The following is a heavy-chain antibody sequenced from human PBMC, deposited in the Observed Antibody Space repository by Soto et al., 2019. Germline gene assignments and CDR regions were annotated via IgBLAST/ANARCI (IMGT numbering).Heavy chain of an antibody. Sequence: GGSLRLSCAASGFSFSNYWMSWVRQAPGKGLEWVANIEHDGSGTYYLDSVKGRFTISRDNAKSSLFLQMDNLRVEDTAVYYCARDLGYDSSSASDFWGQGTLVTVSS. V-gene: IGHV3-7*01. CDR2: IEHDGSGT. J-gene: IGHJ4*02. D-gene: IGHD6-6*01. CDR1: GFSFSNYW. CDR3: ARDLGYDSSSASDF.